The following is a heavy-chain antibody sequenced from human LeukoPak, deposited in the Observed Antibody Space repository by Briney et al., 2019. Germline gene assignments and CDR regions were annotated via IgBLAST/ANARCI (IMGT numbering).Heavy chain of an antibody. J-gene: IGHJ3*02. D-gene: IGHD2-15*01. V-gene: IGHV3-23*01. Sequence: SGGSLRLSCAASGFSFNSYAMSWVRQAPGKGLEWVSGIGSSGGGTYYADSVKGRFTISRDTSKDTVYLQMDSLRAEDTAIYYCAKIHQNRVVVGAKGAFDIWGQGTAVTVSS. CDR3: AKIHQNRVVVGAKGAFDI. CDR2: IGSSGGGT. CDR1: GFSFNSYA.